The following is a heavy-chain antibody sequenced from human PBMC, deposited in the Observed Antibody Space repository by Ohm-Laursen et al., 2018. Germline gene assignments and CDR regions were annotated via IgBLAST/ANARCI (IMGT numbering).Heavy chain of an antibody. CDR2: INPNSGGT. Sequence: SSVKVSCKASGYTFTGYYMHWVRQAPGQGLEWMGWINPNSGGTNYAQKFQGRVTMTRDTSISTAYMELSRLRSDDTAVYYCARVKGGSGNKPFYYGMDVWGQGTTVTVSS. CDR3: ARVKGGSGNKPFYYGMDV. J-gene: IGHJ6*02. D-gene: IGHD3-10*01. CDR1: GYTFTGYY. V-gene: IGHV1-2*02.